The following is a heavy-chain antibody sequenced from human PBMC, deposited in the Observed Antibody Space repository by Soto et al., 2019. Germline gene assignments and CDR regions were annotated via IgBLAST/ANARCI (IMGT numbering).Heavy chain of an antibody. CDR3: AKSAGSNAYYPNDY. D-gene: IGHD3-16*01. J-gene: IGHJ4*02. CDR1: GFTFSSYA. CDR2: ISGSGGST. Sequence: GSLRLSCAASGFTFSSYAMSWVRQAPGKGMEWVAAISGSGGSTYYADSVKGRFAISRDNSKNTLYLQMNSLRAEDAAVYYCAKSAGSNAYYPNDYWGQGTLVTVSS. V-gene: IGHV3-23*01.